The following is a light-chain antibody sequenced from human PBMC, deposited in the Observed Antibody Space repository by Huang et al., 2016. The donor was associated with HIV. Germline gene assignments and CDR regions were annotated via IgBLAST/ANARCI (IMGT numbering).Light chain of an antibody. CDR1: QDIGTS. Sequence: AVQLTQSPSSLSASVGDTVIISCRASQDIGTSLALYQQRTGRAPKHLISAASALQTGFPSRFSGDSAGTYFTLFITNLQPEDFATYYCQQLHTYPITFGQGTRLDMK. V-gene: IGKV1-13*02. J-gene: IGKJ5*01. CDR3: QQLHTYPIT. CDR2: AAS.